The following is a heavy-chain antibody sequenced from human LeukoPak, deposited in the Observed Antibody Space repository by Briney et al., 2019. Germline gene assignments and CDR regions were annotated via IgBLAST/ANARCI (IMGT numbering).Heavy chain of an antibody. D-gene: IGHD4-17*01. V-gene: IGHV3-21*01. Sequence: GGSLRLSCAASGFTFSTYPMNWVRQAPGKGLEWVSSISSGSGYIYYADSVKGRFIISRDDAKNSLYLQMNSLRAEDTAVYYCARGYGDYGKYYFDSWGQGTLVTVSS. CDR1: GFTFSTYP. CDR3: ARGYGDYGKYYFDS. CDR2: ISSGSGYI. J-gene: IGHJ4*02.